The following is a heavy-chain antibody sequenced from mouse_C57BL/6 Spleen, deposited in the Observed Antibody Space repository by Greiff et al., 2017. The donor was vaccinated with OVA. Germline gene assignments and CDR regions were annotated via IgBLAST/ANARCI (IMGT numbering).Heavy chain of an antibody. CDR3: AIWGTTVVDYFDY. Sequence: VQLQQPGAELVKPGASVKVSCKASGYTFTSYWMHWVKQRPGQGLEWIGRIHPSDSDTNYNQKFKGKATLTVDKSSSTAYRQISSLTSEDSAVYYCAIWGTTVVDYFDYWGKGTTLTVSS. D-gene: IGHD1-1*01. CDR1: GYTFTSYW. J-gene: IGHJ2*01. V-gene: IGHV1-74*01. CDR2: IHPSDSDT.